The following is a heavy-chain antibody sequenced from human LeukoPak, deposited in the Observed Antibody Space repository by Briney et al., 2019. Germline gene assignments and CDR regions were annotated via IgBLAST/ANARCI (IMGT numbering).Heavy chain of an antibody. CDR3: ARGYSSSSHYAFDV. Sequence: GASVTVSFTASAGTFSIYAISWVRQAPGQGLEWMGGIIPIFGTANYAQKFQGRVTITTDESTSTAYMELGRQRTEGPAVYYCARGYSSSSHYAFDVWGQGTMFTVSS. V-gene: IGHV1-69*05. J-gene: IGHJ3*01. CDR1: AGTFSIYA. D-gene: IGHD6-6*01. CDR2: IIPIFGTA.